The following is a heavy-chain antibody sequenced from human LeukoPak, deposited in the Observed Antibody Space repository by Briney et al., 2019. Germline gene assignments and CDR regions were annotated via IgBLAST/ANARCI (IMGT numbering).Heavy chain of an antibody. J-gene: IGHJ4*02. CDR3: ARNSGYSGYE. V-gene: IGHV4-61*02. D-gene: IGHD5-12*01. Sequence: PSETLSLTCTVSGGSISSGSYYWSWIRQPAGKGLEWIGRIYTSGSTNYNPSLKSRVTISVDTSKNQFSLKLSSVTAADTAVYYCARNSGYSGYEWGQGTLVTVSS. CDR2: IYTSGST. CDR1: GGSISSGSYY.